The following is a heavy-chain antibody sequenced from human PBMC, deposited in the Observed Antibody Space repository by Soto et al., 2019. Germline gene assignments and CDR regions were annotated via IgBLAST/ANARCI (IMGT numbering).Heavy chain of an antibody. CDR1: GGSISSGDYY. D-gene: IGHD4-17*01. Sequence: PSETLSLTCTVSGGSISSGDYYWSWIRQPPGKGLGWIGYIYYSGSTYYNPSLKSRVTISVDTSKNQFSLKLSSVTAADTAVYYCARDYGDLNWFDPSRQGTLVTVSS. J-gene: IGHJ5*02. CDR3: ARDYGDLNWFDP. CDR2: IYYSGST. V-gene: IGHV4-30-4*01.